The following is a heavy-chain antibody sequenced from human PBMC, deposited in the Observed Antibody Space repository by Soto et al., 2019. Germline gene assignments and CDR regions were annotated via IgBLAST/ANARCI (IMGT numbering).Heavy chain of an antibody. J-gene: IGHJ4*02. D-gene: IGHD2-8*02. V-gene: IGHV4-59*12. Sequence: SETLSLTCTVSGGSISSYYWSWIRQPPGKGLEWIGYFYYSGSTNYNPSLKSRVTISVDTSKNQFSLKLRSVTAADTAVYYCAREKITGLFDLRAQRTLVTVSS. CDR2: FYYSGST. CDR1: GGSISSYY. CDR3: AREKITGLFDL.